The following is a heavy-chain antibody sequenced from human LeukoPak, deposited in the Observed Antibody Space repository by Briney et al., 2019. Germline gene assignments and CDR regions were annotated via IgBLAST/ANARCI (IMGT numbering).Heavy chain of an antibody. Sequence: GASVKVSCKASGYTFTSYGINWVRQAPGQGLEWMGWIRVYNGDTNYAQKFKGRVTMTTDTSTNTAYMELRSLGSDDTAVYYCARGGSRVTTINILDYWGQGTLVTVSS. CDR1: GYTFTSYG. D-gene: IGHD5-24*01. V-gene: IGHV1-18*01. CDR3: ARGGSRVTTINILDY. CDR2: IRVYNGDT. J-gene: IGHJ4*02.